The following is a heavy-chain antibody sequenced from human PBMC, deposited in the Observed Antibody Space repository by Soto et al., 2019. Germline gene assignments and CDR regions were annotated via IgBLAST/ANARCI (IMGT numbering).Heavy chain of an antibody. CDR2: IIPIFGTA. CDR1: GGTFSSYA. V-gene: IGHV1-69*13. Sequence: ASVKVSCKASGGTFSSYAISWVRQAPGQGLEWMGGIIPIFGTANYAQKFQGRVTITADESTSTAYMELSSLRSEDTAVYYCARGWVDTAMVPLGNPSPAKYYYGMDVWGQGTTVTVSS. CDR3: ARGWVDTAMVPLGNPSPAKYYYGMDV. D-gene: IGHD5-18*01. J-gene: IGHJ6*02.